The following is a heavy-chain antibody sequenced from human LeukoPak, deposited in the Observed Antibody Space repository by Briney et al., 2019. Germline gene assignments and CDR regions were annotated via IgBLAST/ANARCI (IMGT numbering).Heavy chain of an antibody. CDR2: IYNSGIT. D-gene: IGHD6-6*01. CDR3: ARGISSEWYSSSSGPPENWFDP. Sequence: PSETLSLTCTVSGDFSAYYWSWLRQPPGKGLEWIGYIYNSGITNYNPSLRSRVIISVDTAKKQFTLKLSSVTAADTAVYYCARGISSEWYSSSSGPPENWFDPWGQGTLVTVSS. CDR1: GDFSAYY. V-gene: IGHV4-59*12. J-gene: IGHJ5*02.